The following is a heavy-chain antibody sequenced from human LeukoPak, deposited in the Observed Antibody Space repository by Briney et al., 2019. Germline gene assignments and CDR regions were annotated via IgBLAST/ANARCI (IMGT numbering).Heavy chain of an antibody. V-gene: IGHV3-30-3*01. J-gene: IGHJ4*02. CDR2: ISYDGSNK. CDR1: GFTFSSYA. D-gene: IGHD6-13*01. Sequence: GRSLRLSCAASGFTFSSYAMHWVRQAPGKGLEWVAVISYDGSNKYYADSVKGRFTISRDNPKNTLYLQMNSLRAEDTAVYYCARGRIAAPIDYWGQGTLVTVSS. CDR3: ARGRIAAPIDY.